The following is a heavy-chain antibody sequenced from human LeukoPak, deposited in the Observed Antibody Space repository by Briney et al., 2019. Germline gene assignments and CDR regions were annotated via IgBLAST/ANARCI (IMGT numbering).Heavy chain of an antibody. Sequence: ASVKVSCKASGYTFTAYYLNWVRQAPGQGLEWLVWIHPSSGVAKLPQRFQGRVTMARDTSITTAYMELSRLRSDDTAVYYCARTTLQTLGAWGQGTLVTVSS. V-gene: IGHV1-2*02. CDR2: IHPSSGVA. D-gene: IGHD3-10*01. J-gene: IGHJ5*02. CDR1: GYTFTAYY. CDR3: ARTTLQTLGA.